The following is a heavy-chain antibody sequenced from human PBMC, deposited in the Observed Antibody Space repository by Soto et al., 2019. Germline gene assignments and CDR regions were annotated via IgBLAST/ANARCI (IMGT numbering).Heavy chain of an antibody. D-gene: IGHD2-2*01. Sequence: QVQLVESGGGVVQPGRSLRLSCAASGFTFSSYGMHWVRQAPGEGLEWVALISYDGSNKYYADSVKGRFTISRDYSKNTLYLQMNSRRAEDTAVYYCAKGPAIVLVPAAMNYYYGMDVWGQGTTDTVSS. CDR2: ISYDGSNK. J-gene: IGHJ6*02. CDR1: GFTFSSYG. CDR3: AKGPAIVLVPAAMNYYYGMDV. V-gene: IGHV3-30*18.